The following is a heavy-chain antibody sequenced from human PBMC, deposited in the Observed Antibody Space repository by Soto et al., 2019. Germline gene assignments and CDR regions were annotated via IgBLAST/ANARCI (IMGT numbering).Heavy chain of an antibody. J-gene: IGHJ3*02. CDR1: GFTFSSYS. D-gene: IGHD3-10*01. Sequence: GGSLRLSCAASGFTFSSYSMNWVRQAPGKGLEWVSSISSSSSYIYYADSVKGRFTISRDNAKNSLYLQMNSLRAEDTAVYYCASLVLLWFGNDAFDIWGQGTMVTVSS. CDR3: ASLVLLWFGNDAFDI. V-gene: IGHV3-21*01. CDR2: ISSSSSYI.